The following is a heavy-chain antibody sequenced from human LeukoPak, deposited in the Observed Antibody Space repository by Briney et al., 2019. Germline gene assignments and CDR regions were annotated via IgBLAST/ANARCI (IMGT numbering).Heavy chain of an antibody. CDR3: ARDPEAAGPGGL. Sequence: GGSLRLSCAASGFTFSTYSLNWVRQAPGKGLEWISYISTSSTTIYYADSVKGRFTISRDNTKNSLFLQMNSLRAEDTAVYYCARDPEAAGPGGLWGQGTLVTVSS. CDR2: ISTSSTTI. D-gene: IGHD6-13*01. J-gene: IGHJ4*02. V-gene: IGHV3-48*04. CDR1: GFTFSTYS.